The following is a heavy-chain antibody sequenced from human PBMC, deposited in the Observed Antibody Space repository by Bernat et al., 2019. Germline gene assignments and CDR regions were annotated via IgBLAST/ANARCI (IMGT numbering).Heavy chain of an antibody. CDR3: ASPGYSSSWYPAYYYGMDV. J-gene: IGHJ6*02. Sequence: QVQLVESGGGVVQPGRSLRLSCAASGFTFSSYAMHWVRQAPGKGLEWVAVISYDGSNKYYADSVKGRFTISRDNSKNTLYLQMNSLRAEDTAVYYCASPGYSSSWYPAYYYGMDVWGQGTTVTVS. D-gene: IGHD6-13*01. V-gene: IGHV3-30-3*01. CDR2: ISYDGSNK. CDR1: GFTFSSYA.